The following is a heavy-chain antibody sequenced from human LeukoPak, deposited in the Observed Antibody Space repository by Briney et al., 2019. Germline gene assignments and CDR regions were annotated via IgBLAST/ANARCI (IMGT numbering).Heavy chain of an antibody. Sequence: SETLSLTCTVSGGSISSGGYYWSWIRQHPGKGLEWIGYIYYSGSTYYNPSLKSRVTISVDTSKNQFSLKLSPVTAADTAMYYCARGYYDNSGYSNPFDYWGQGTLVTVSS. V-gene: IGHV4-31*03. CDR2: IYYSGST. D-gene: IGHD3-22*01. J-gene: IGHJ4*02. CDR3: ARGYYDNSGYSNPFDY. CDR1: GGSISSGGYY.